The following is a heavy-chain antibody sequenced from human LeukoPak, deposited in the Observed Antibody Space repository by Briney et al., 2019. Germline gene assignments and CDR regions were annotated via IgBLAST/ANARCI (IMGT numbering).Heavy chain of an antibody. Sequence: SETLSLTCTVSGGSISSDLHFWSWIRQPPGKGLEWTGYIYYKGSTYYNPSLKSRVSISSDTSKNQFSLRLISVTAADTAVYYCASGIAAAGTPYYYFDYWGQGTPVTVSS. V-gene: IGHV4-30-4*01. CDR1: GGSISSDLHF. D-gene: IGHD6-13*01. CDR2: IYYKGST. CDR3: ASGIAAAGTPYYYFDY. J-gene: IGHJ4*02.